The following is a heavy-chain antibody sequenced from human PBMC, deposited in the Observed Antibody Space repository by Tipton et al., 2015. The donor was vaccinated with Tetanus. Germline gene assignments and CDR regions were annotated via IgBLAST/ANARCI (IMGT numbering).Heavy chain of an antibody. CDR3: ARHFGEMLYAPFRFDP. CDR2: IYPGDPDT. V-gene: IGHV5-51*01. J-gene: IGHJ5*02. CDR1: GYFFDTHW. Sequence: VQLVQSGAEMRKSGESPKISCKTSGYFFDTHWIAWVRQMPGKGLEWMGIIYPGDPDTRYSPSFQGQVTMSVDRSTATAYLQWGSLKASDTAIYYCARHFGEMLYAPFRFDPWGQGTLVTVSS. D-gene: IGHD3-3*01.